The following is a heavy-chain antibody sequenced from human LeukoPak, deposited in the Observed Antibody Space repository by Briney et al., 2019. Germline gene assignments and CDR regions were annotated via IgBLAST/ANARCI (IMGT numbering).Heavy chain of an antibody. J-gene: IGHJ4*02. Sequence: ASVKVSCKASGYTFTSHYLHWVRQAPGQGLEWMGLISPGGGSTIYAQKFQGRVIMTSDTSTTTVYMELSSLRSEDTAVYYCALGRTTTPQEFDYWGQGTLVTVSS. CDR3: ALGRTTTPQEFDY. CDR2: ISPGGGST. V-gene: IGHV1-46*01. CDR1: GYTFTSHY. D-gene: IGHD4-17*01.